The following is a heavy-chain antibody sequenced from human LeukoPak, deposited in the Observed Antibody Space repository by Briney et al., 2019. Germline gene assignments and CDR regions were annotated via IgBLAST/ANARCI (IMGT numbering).Heavy chain of an antibody. J-gene: IGHJ4*02. D-gene: IGHD4-23*01. V-gene: IGHV1-69*13. CDR3: ARDYGGNSFDY. CDR1: GGTFSSYA. Sequence: ASVKVSCKASGGTFSSYAISWVRQVPGQGLEWMGGIIPIFGTANYAQKFQGRVTITADESTSTAYMELSSLRSEDTAVYYCARDYGGNSFDYWGQGTLVTVSS. CDR2: IIPIFGTA.